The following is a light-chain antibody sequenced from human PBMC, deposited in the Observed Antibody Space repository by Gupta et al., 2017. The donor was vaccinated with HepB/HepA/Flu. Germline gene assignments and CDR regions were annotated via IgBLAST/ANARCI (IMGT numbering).Light chain of an antibody. Sequence: VLTQSPATLSLSPGERATLSCRASQSIGYYLAWYQPKPGQAPMLLISYVSNRVTGIPARFSESGSGTDFTLTISSPEPEDFAVYQCQQRSQSSTFRGGTKVEI. CDR2: YVS. V-gene: IGKV3-11*01. CDR1: QSIGYY. J-gene: IGKJ4*01. CDR3: QQRSQSST.